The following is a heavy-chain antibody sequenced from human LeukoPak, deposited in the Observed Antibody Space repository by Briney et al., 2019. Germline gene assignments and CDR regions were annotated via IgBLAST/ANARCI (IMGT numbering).Heavy chain of an antibody. CDR2: MNPNSGNT. D-gene: IGHD3-10*01. CDR1: GYTFSSYD. V-gene: IGHV1-8*02. Sequence: ASVKVSCKASGYTFSSYDINWVRQATGQGLEWMGRMNPNSGNTNYAQKFQGRVTMTRSTSTSTAYLELSSLRSDDTAVYYCAGGGGVKDAPGALFGMDVWGQGPRVTVSS. CDR3: AGGGGVKDAPGALFGMDV. J-gene: IGHJ6*02.